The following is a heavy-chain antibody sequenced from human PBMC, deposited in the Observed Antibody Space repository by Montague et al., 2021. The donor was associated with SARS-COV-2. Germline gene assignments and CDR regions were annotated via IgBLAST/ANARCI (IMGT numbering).Heavy chain of an antibody. D-gene: IGHD3-10*01. CDR1: GFSHSTTRMS. V-gene: IGHV2-70*01. Sequence: PALVKPTQTLTLTCIFSGFSHSTTRMSVGWIRQPPGKAPEWLALINWDDDEYYNPSLRTRLTISKDTSKNQVVLVMTNMDPMDTGTYYCARIQRWGEYYFDFWGQGALVVVSS. J-gene: IGHJ4*02. CDR3: ARIQRWGEYYFDF. CDR2: INWDDDE.